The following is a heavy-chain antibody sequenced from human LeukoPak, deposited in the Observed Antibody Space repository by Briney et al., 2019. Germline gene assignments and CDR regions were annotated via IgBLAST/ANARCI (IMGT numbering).Heavy chain of an antibody. D-gene: IGHD6-13*01. CDR1: GGSISSYY. V-gene: IGHV4-59*01. J-gene: IGHJ2*01. Sequence: PSETLSLTCTVSGGSISSYYWSWIRQPPGKGVEWIGYIYYSGSTNYNPSLKSRVTISVDTSKNQFSLKLSSVTAADTAVYYCARDQQQQLENWYFDLWGRGTLVTVSS. CDR2: IYYSGST. CDR3: ARDQQQQLENWYFDL.